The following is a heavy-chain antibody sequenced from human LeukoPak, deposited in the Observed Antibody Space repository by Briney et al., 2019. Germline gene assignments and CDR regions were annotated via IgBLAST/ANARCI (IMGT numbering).Heavy chain of an antibody. Sequence: GGSLRLSCAASGLTFSSYSMNWLRQAPGKGLEWVSYMDSSGSSVHYADSVKGRFTISRDNAKNSLYLQMNSLRAEDTAVYYCARDGGWQDDYWGRGTLVTVSS. CDR2: MDSSGSSV. CDR3: ARDGGWQDDY. J-gene: IGHJ4*02. D-gene: IGHD3-16*01. CDR1: GLTFSSYS. V-gene: IGHV3-48*01.